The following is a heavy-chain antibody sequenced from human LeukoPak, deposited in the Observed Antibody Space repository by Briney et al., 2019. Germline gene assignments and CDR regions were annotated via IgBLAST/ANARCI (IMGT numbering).Heavy chain of an antibody. V-gene: IGHV4-34*01. J-gene: IGHJ5*02. Sequence: PSETLSPTCAVYGGSFSGYYWSWIRQPPGKGLEWIGEINHSGSTNYNPSLKSRVTISVDTSKNQFSLKLSSVTAADTAVYYCARGLIAAAGTPWFDPWGQGTLVTVSS. CDR2: INHSGST. D-gene: IGHD6-13*01. CDR1: GGSFSGYY. CDR3: ARGLIAAAGTPWFDP.